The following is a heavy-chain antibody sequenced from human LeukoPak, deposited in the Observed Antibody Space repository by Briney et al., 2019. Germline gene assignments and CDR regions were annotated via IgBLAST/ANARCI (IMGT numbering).Heavy chain of an antibody. CDR3: ARGRGGAEPLWFGELPFDY. J-gene: IGHJ4*02. CDR1: GFTFSSYS. V-gene: IGHV3-48*04. D-gene: IGHD3-10*01. CDR2: ISSSSSTI. Sequence: GGSLRLSCAASGFTFSSYSMNWVRQAPGKGLEWVSYISSSSSTIYYADSVKGRFTISRDSAKNSLYLQMNSLRAEDTAVYYCARGRGGAEPLWFGELPFDYWGQGTLVTVSS.